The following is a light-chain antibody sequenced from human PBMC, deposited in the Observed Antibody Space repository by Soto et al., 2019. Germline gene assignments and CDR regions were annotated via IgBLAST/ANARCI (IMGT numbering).Light chain of an antibody. CDR2: GAS. Sequence: EIVLTQSPGTLSLSPGERATLSCRASQSVSNNYLAWYQQKPGQAPRLVISGASSRATGIPDRFSASGSGTDFTLTISSLEAEDFAVYYCQQYSRAPLTFGQGTKVDIK. CDR3: QQYSRAPLT. J-gene: IGKJ1*01. V-gene: IGKV3-20*01. CDR1: QSVSNNY.